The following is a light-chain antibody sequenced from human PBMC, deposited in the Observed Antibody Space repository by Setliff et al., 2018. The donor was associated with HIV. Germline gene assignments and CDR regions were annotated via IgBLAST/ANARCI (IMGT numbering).Light chain of an antibody. CDR2: DVS. CDR3: CSYAGSYTSYV. J-gene: IGLJ1*01. CDR1: SSDVGGYNY. Sequence: QSVLTQPRSVSGSPGQSVTISCTGTSSDVGGYNYVSWYQQHPGKAPKLMIYDVSKRPSGVPDRFSGSKSGNTSSLPISGLQAEDEADYYCCSYAGSYTSYVFGTGTKV. V-gene: IGLV2-11*01.